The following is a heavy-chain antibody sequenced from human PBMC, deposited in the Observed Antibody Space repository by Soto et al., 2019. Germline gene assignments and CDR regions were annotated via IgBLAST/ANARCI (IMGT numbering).Heavy chain of an antibody. CDR3: TRGPNFRYLVTTWDS. D-gene: IGHD4-17*01. Sequence: EVQLVESGGGLVQPGGSLRLSCVASGFTFSDHYMDWVGQTPGKGLEWVGRIRNKGNSYTTVYAASVKDRFTISRDDSKNSLYLQMNSLKTEDTAVYYCTRGPNFRYLVTTWDSWGQGTLVTVSS. CDR1: GFTFSDHY. J-gene: IGHJ5*01. V-gene: IGHV3-72*01. CDR2: IRNKGNSYTT.